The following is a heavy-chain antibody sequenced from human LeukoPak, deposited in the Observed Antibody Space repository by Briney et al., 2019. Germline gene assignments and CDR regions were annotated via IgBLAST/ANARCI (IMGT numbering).Heavy chain of an antibody. CDR3: ARPVAAASDAFDI. D-gene: IGHD6-13*01. CDR2: IYPGDSDA. V-gene: IGHV5-51*01. CDR1: GYSFTSYW. J-gene: IGHJ3*02. Sequence: GESLKISCKGSGYSFTSYWIGWVRQMPGNGLEWMGIIYPGDSDARYSPSFQGQVTISAGKSISTAYLQWSSLKASDTAMYYCARPVAAASDAFDIWGQGTMVTVSS.